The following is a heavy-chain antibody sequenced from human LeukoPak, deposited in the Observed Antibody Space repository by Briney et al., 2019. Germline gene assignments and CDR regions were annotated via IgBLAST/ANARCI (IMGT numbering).Heavy chain of an antibody. J-gene: IGHJ4*02. V-gene: IGHV3-30*02. Sequence: GGSLRLSCAASGFTFSSYGMHWVRQAPGKGLEWVAFIRYDGSNKYYADSVKGRFTISRDNSKNTLYLQMNSLRAEDTAVYYCAKAGGYCSSTSCRIDCWGQGILVTVSS. CDR2: IRYDGSNK. CDR1: GFTFSSYG. CDR3: AKAGGYCSSTSCRIDC. D-gene: IGHD2-2*01.